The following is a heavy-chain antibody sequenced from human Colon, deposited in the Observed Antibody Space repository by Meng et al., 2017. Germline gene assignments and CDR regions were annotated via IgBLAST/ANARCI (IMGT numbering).Heavy chain of an antibody. D-gene: IGHD1-26*01. CDR3: ARGRGSYSSIDF. J-gene: IGHJ4*02. CDR1: GGSVSSPSYY. V-gene: IGHV4-61*03. Sequence: VQLQGAGPILVRPSETLSLTCTLSGGSVSSPSYYWSWIRQTPGKGLEWIGYVYYTGSANYNPSLKSRVTISVDTSKNHFSLNLTSVTAADTAVYYCARGRGSYSSIDFWGQGTLVTVSS. CDR2: VYYTGSA.